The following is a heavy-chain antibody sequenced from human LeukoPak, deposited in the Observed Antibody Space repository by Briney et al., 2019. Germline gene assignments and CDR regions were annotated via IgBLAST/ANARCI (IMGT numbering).Heavy chain of an antibody. CDR1: GGSISSYY. Sequence: SETLSLTCTVSGGSISSYYWSWIRQPPGKVLERIAHTYTSGTTNYNPSLKSRVTLSVDTSKNQFSLKVSSVTAADTAVYYCARTYSSSSHFDYWGQGTLVTVSS. V-gene: IGHV4-4*09. J-gene: IGHJ4*02. CDR3: ARTYSSSSHFDY. D-gene: IGHD6-6*01. CDR2: TYTSGTT.